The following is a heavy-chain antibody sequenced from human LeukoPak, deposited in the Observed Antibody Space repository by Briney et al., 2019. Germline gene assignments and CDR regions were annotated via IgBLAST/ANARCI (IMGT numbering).Heavy chain of an antibody. D-gene: IGHD5-18*01. CDR2: IHYSGRT. V-gene: IGHV4-59*01. Sequence: SETLSLTRTVSGGSISSYYWSWLRQPPGKGLEWLGYIHYSGRTNYNPSLKSRVSISVNTSKNHFSLKLSSVTAADTAVYYCAREGYGAFDIWGQGTMVTVSS. J-gene: IGHJ3*02. CDR1: GGSISSYY. CDR3: AREGYGAFDI.